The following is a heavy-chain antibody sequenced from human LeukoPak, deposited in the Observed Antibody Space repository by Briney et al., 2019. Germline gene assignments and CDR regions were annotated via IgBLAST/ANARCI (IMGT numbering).Heavy chain of an antibody. CDR1: GYTFTSYY. CDR3: ARHGYYGSGSSRESDY. V-gene: IGHV1-46*01. J-gene: IGHJ4*02. Sequence: GASVKVSCKASGYTFTSYYMHWVRQAPGQGLEWMGIINPSGGSTSYAQKFQGRVTMTRDTSTSTVYMELSSLRSEDTAVYYCARHGYYGSGSSRESDYWGQGTLVTVSS. CDR2: INPSGGST. D-gene: IGHD3-10*01.